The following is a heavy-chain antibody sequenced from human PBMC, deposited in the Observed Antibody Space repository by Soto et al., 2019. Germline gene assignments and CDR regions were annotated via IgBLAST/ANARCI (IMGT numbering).Heavy chain of an antibody. CDR1: GFTFSSYA. D-gene: IGHD3-22*01. Sequence: QVQLVESGGGVVQPGRSLRLSCAASGFTFSSYAMHWVRQAPGKGLEWVAVISYDGSNKYYADSVKGRFTISRDNSKNTLYLQMNSLRAEDTAVYYCAREKHTMTKRGHACDIWGQGTMVTVSS. CDR3: AREKHTMTKRGHACDI. J-gene: IGHJ3*02. V-gene: IGHV3-30-3*01. CDR2: ISYDGSNK.